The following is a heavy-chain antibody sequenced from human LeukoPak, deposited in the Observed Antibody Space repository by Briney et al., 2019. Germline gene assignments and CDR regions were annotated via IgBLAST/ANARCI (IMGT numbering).Heavy chain of an antibody. Sequence: SETLSLTCTVSDGSISSGGYYWSWIRQHPGKGLEWIGYIYYSGSTYYNPSLKSRVTISVDTSKNQFSLKLSSVTAADTAVYYCARSDYYDSSGYSPPFDYWGQGTLVTVSS. CDR3: ARSDYYDSSGYSPPFDY. CDR1: DGSISSGGYY. J-gene: IGHJ4*02. V-gene: IGHV4-31*03. D-gene: IGHD3-22*01. CDR2: IYYSGST.